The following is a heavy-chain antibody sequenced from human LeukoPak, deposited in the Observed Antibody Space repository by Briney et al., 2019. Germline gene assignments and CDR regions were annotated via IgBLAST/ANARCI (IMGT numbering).Heavy chain of an antibody. CDR1: GFTLSSYS. Sequence: GGSLTLSCAASGFTLSSYSMSWVRQAPGKGLEWLSAISGSGGSTYYADSVKGRFTTSRDNTRNTLYLQMNSLRAEDTAVYYCAKDSSGWYDGWGQGTPVTVYS. CDR3: AKDSSGWYDG. D-gene: IGHD6-19*01. J-gene: IGHJ6*01. V-gene: IGHV3-23*01. CDR2: ISGSGGST.